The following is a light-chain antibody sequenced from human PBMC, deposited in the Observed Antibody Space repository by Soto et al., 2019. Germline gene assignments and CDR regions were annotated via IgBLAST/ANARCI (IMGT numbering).Light chain of an antibody. Sequence: EIVLTQSPGTLSSSPGERATLSCRASQSVSSSFLAWYQKKPEQAPMLLIYGATSRASGIPDRFSGSGSGIDLNLTISSRGPEYVAVDYCHQYRSSPHSYTFGQGTKLEIK. CDR2: GAT. V-gene: IGKV3-20*01. CDR1: QSVSSSF. J-gene: IGKJ2*01. CDR3: HQYRSSPHSYT.